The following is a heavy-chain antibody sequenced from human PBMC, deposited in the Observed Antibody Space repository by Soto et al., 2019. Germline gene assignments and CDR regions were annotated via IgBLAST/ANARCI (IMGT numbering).Heavy chain of an antibody. CDR2: IFYSGST. CDR1: GGSISSYY. V-gene: IGHV4-59*01. J-gene: IGHJ5*01. CDR3: GSMIGAPVQSFAS. D-gene: IGHD3-10*02. Sequence: QVQLQESGPGLVKPSETLSLTCTVSGGSISSYYWSWIRQPPGKGLEWIGFIFYSGSTSYNPSLRSRVTIPKAPPKTHSSLNLTSVTAAATAWNSGGSMIGAPVQSFASWGREPWSPSP.